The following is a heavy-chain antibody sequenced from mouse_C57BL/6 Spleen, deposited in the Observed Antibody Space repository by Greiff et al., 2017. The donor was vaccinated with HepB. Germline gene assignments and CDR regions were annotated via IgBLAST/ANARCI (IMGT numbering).Heavy chain of an antibody. D-gene: IGHD1-1*01. CDR2: IDPETGGT. J-gene: IGHJ2*01. CDR1: GYTFTDYE. CDR3: TKLGITTVVATLYYFDY. Sequence: QVQLQQSGAELVRPGASVTLSCKASGYTFTDYEMHWVKQTPVPGLEWIGAIDPETGGTAYNQKFKGKAILTANKSSSTAYMELLSLTSEDSAVYYCTKLGITTVVATLYYFDYWGQGTTLTVSS. V-gene: IGHV1-15*01.